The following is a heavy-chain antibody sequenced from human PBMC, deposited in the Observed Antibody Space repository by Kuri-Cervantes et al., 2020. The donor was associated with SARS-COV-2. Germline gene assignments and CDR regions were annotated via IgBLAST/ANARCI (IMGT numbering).Heavy chain of an antibody. V-gene: IGHV3-48*01. D-gene: IGHD2-2*01. CDR3: ARGEHYARAKIGEDGLDI. CDR2: ITSSSTV. CDR1: GFTFSTYA. Sequence: GESLKISCSASGFTFSTYAMHWVRQAPGKGLEWLSYITSSSTVYYADSAKGRFSISRDNAKNSLYLQMNSLRAEDTAVYYCARGEHYARAKIGEDGLDIWGQGTMVTVSS. J-gene: IGHJ3*02.